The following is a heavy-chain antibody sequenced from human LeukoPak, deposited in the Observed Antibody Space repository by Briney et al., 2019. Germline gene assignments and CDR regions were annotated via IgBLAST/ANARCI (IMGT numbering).Heavy chain of an antibody. J-gene: IGHJ4*02. Sequence: SQTLSLTCTVSGGSISSGGYYWSWIRQHPGKGLEWIGYIYYSGSTYYNPSLKSRVTISVDTSKNQFSLKLSSVTAADTAVYYCAREVVSGGNCFFDYWGQGTLVTVSS. V-gene: IGHV4-31*03. CDR3: AREVVSGGNCFFDY. CDR1: GGSISSGGYY. CDR2: IYYSGST. D-gene: IGHD2-15*01.